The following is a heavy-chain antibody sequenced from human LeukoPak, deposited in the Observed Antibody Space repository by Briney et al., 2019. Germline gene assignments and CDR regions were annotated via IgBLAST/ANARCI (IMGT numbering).Heavy chain of an antibody. V-gene: IGHV1-69*05. D-gene: IGHD3-3*01. CDR3: ARNPNYEFWSGYYFDY. Sequence: GASVKVSCKASGGTFSSYAISWVRQAPGQGLEWMGRIIPIFGTANYAQKFQGRVTITTDESTSTAYMELSSLRSEDTAVYYCARNPNYEFWSGYYFDYWGQGTLVTVSS. CDR1: GGTFSSYA. CDR2: IIPIFGTA. J-gene: IGHJ4*02.